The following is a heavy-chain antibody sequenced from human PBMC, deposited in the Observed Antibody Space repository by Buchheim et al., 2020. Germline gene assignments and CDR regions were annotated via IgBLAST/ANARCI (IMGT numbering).Heavy chain of an antibody. V-gene: IGHV3-30*03. D-gene: IGHD5-18*01. CDR1: GFTFSSYG. CDR3: ADFTYGYSDAFNV. CDR2: ISYDGSNK. J-gene: IGHJ3*01. Sequence: QVQLVESGGGVVQPGRSLRLSCAASGFTFSSYGMHWVRQAPGKGLEWVAVISYDGSNKYYADSVKGRFTISRDNSKNSLYLHMGSLRADDTAVYYCADFTYGYSDAFNVWGQGT.